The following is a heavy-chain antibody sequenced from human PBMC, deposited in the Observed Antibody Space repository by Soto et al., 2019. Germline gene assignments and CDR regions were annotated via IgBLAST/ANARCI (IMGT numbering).Heavy chain of an antibody. Sequence: GESLKISCKGSGYSFTSYWIGWVRQMPGKGLEWMGIIYPGDSDTRYSPSFQGQVTISADKSISTAYLQWSSLKASDTAMYYCAGVLSYCTDGGGYVRAACCSDGGGQVGLVTVSS. D-gene: IGHD2-8*01. CDR3: AGVLSYCTDGGGYVRAACCSDG. CDR2: IYPGDSDT. V-gene: IGHV5-51*01. J-gene: IGHJ4*02. CDR1: GYSFTSYW.